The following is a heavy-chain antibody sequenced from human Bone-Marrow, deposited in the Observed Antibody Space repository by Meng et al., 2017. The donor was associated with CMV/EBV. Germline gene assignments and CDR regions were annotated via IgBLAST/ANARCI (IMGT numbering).Heavy chain of an antibody. Sequence: GESLKISCAASGFTFSSYEMNWVRQAPGKGLEWVSYISSSGSTIYYADSVKGRFTISRDNAKNSLYLQMNSLRAEDTAVYYCARVKLAALGKGMDVWGQGPTVTVSS. D-gene: IGHD6-6*01. CDR1: GFTFSSYE. CDR2: ISSSGSTI. J-gene: IGHJ6*02. CDR3: ARVKLAALGKGMDV. V-gene: IGHV3-48*03.